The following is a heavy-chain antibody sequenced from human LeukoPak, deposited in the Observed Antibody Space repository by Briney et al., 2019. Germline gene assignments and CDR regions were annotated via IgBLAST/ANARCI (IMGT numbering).Heavy chain of an antibody. CDR3: ARDHSAAAVPEDWFDP. CDR1: GFIFGSYG. J-gene: IGHJ5*02. V-gene: IGHV3-33*08. D-gene: IGHD6-13*01. Sequence: GGSLRLSCAASGFIFGSYGILWVRQAPGKGLEWVAVIWYDGSNKYYADSVKGRFTISRDNSKNTLYLQMNSLRAEDTAVYYCARDHSAAAVPEDWFDPWGQGTLVTVSS. CDR2: IWYDGSNK.